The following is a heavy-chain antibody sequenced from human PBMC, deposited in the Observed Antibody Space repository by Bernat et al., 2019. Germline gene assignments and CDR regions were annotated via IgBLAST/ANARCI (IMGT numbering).Heavy chain of an antibody. Sequence: QVQLQESGPGLVKPSQTLSLTCTVSGGPISSGEYYWSWIRQPPGKGLEGIGYMYYSGSTYYNPSLKSRVTISVDTSKNQFSLKLNSVTAADTAVYYCDSEVEAEGGDYNMSIDYWGQGTLVTVSS. J-gene: IGHJ4*02. V-gene: IGHV4-30-4*01. CDR1: GGPISSGEYY. D-gene: IGHD4-17*01. CDR3: DSEVEAEGGDYNMSIDY. CDR2: MYYSGST.